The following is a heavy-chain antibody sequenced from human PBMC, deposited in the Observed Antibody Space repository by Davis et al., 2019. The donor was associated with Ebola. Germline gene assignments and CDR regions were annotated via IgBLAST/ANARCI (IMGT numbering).Heavy chain of an antibody. V-gene: IGHV3-21*01. CDR3: ARDFVSIPSSMRFGDAFDI. D-gene: IGHD3/OR15-3a*01. Sequence: PGGSLRLSCAASGFTFSNYMMNWVRQASGKGLEWVSSISSSGTYIFYADSLKGRFTISRDNARNSLYLQMNSLTAEDTAVYFCARDFVSIPSSMRFGDAFDIWGQGTVVTVSS. CDR1: GFTFSNYM. CDR2: ISSSGTYI. J-gene: IGHJ3*02.